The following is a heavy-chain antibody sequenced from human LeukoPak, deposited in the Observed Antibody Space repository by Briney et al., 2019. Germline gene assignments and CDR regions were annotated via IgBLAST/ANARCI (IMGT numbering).Heavy chain of an antibody. D-gene: IGHD6-19*01. Sequence: SETLSLTCTVSGGSISSYYWSWIRQPAGKGLEWIGRIYTSGSTSYNPSLKSRVTMSVDTSKNQFSLKLSSVTAADTAVYYCARENSSGWYVSFDYWGQGTLVTVSS. CDR3: ARENSSGWYVSFDY. CDR2: IYTSGST. V-gene: IGHV4-4*07. CDR1: GGSISSYY. J-gene: IGHJ4*02.